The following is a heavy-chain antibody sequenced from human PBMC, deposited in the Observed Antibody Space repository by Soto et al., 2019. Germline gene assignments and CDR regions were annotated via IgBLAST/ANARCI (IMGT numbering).Heavy chain of an antibody. V-gene: IGHV4-34*01. J-gene: IGHJ6*02. CDR2: INHSGST. D-gene: IGHD5-12*01. CDR1: GGSFSGYY. Sequence: QVQLQQWGAGLLKPSETLSLTCAVYGGSFSGYYWSWIRQPPGKGLEWIGEINHSGSTNYNPSLKSRVTISVDTSKNQFSLKLSSVTAADTAVYYCARGRRRIYSSVSIAGMDVWGQGTTVTVSS. CDR3: ARGRRRIYSSVSIAGMDV.